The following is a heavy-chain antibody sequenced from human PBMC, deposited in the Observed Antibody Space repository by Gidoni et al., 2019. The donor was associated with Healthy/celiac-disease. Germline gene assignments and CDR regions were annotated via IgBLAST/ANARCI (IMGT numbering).Heavy chain of an antibody. CDR2: IYSSGRT. V-gene: IGHV4-31*03. CDR1: GGSISSGGYY. J-gene: IGHJ4*02. CDR3: ARGEGRFGEFNY. Sequence: QVQLQESGPGLVKPSQTLSLTCTVSGGSISSGGYYWSWIRQHPGKGLEWIGYIYSSGRTYYNPSLKSRVTISVDTSKNQFSLKLSSVTAADTAVYYCARGEGRFGEFNYWGQGTLVTVSS. D-gene: IGHD3-10*01.